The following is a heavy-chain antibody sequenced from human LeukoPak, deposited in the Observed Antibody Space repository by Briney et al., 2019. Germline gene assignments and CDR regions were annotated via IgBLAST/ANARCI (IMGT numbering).Heavy chain of an antibody. CDR2: ISYIGST. J-gene: IGHJ4*02. Sequence: PSETLSLTCAVSDDSFSSHYRTWIRQPPGKGLEWIGYISYIGSTNYNPSLKSRVTISIDTSKNQFSLQLTSVTAADTAVYYCARAPSGCGGTCPSDHWGPGTLVTVSS. CDR1: DDSFSSHY. CDR3: ARAPSGCGGTCPSDH. D-gene: IGHD2-15*01. V-gene: IGHV4-59*11.